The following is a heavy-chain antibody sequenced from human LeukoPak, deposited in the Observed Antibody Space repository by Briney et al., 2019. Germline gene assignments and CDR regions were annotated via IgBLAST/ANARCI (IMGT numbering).Heavy chain of an antibody. V-gene: IGHV4-39*01. CDR3: ARHVGIWSGYDY. CDR2: IYYSGST. J-gene: IGHJ4*02. Sequence: PSETLSLTCTVSGGFISSSSYYWGWIRQPPGKGLEWIGSIYYSGSTYYNPSLKSRVTISVDTSKNQFSLKLSSVTAADTAVYYCARHVGIWSGYDYWGQGTLVTVSS. CDR1: GGFISSSSYY. D-gene: IGHD3-3*01.